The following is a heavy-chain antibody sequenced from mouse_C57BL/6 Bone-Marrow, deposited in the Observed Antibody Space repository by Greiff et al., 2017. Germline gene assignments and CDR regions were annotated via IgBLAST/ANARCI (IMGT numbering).Heavy chain of an antibody. CDR2: IYPGSGST. J-gene: IGHJ3*01. CDR1: GYTFTSYW. V-gene: IGHV1-55*01. Sequence: QVQLKQPGAELVKPGASVKMSCKASGYTFTSYWITWVKQRPGQGLEWIGDIYPGSGSTNYNEKFKSKATLTVDTSSSTAYMQLSSLTSEDSAVYYCARLPYYGKGFAYWGQGTLVTVSA. D-gene: IGHD2-10*01. CDR3: ARLPYYGKGFAY.